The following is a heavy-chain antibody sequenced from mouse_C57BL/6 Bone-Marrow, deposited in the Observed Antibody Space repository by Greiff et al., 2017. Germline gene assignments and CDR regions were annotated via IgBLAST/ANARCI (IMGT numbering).Heavy chain of an antibody. CDR2: IDPAYGNT. CDR1: GYTFTSYW. D-gene: IGHD1-1*02. J-gene: IGHJ2*01. Sequence: EVQLQQPGTELVKPGASVKLSCKASGYTFTSYWMHWVKQRPEQGLEWIGRIDPAYGNTKYAPKFQGKATITADTSSNTAYLQLSSLTSEDTAIYYCARGWYYFDYWGQGTTLTVSS. V-gene: IGHV14-3*01. CDR3: ARGWYYFDY.